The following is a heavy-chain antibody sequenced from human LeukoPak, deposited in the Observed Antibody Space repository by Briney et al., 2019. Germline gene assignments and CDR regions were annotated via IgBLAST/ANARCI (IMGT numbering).Heavy chain of an antibody. Sequence: PGGSLRLSCAASGFTFSSYSMNWVRQAPGRGLEWVSYISSSSSTTYYADSVKGRFTISRDNAKNSLYLQMNSLRAEDTAVYYCARGLAAAGNYYGMDVWGQGTTVTVSS. CDR1: GFTFSSYS. CDR2: ISSSSSTT. V-gene: IGHV3-48*01. J-gene: IGHJ6*02. CDR3: ARGLAAAGNYYGMDV. D-gene: IGHD6-13*01.